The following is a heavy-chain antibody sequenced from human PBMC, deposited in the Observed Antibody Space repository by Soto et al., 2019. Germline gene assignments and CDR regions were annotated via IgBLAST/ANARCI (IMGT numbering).Heavy chain of an antibody. CDR3: ARLHNNSAGYTDA. CDR1: RYRFTTYS. V-gene: IGHV5-51*01. CDR2: IYPGXSET. J-gene: IGHJ4*02. D-gene: IGHD6-19*01. Sequence: GESLKICSSGSRYRFTTYSIGWVRQPPRKGLEWMGIIYPGXSETRYSPCFQGKVTISADKSISTAYLQWRSLKASDTAMSYCARLHNNSAGYTDAGGEGTLVTVSS.